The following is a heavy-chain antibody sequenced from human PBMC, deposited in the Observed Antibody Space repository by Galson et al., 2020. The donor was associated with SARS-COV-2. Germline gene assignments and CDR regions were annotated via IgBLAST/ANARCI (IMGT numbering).Heavy chain of an antibody. Sequence: QLGESLKISCAASGFTFSSYGMHWVRQAPGKGLEWVAVISYDGSNKYYADSVKGRFTISRDNSKNTLYLQMNSLRTEDTAVYYCAKDRRYYDILTGYYPAVSWGVTQLGYGMDVWGQGTTVTVSS. D-gene: IGHD3-9*01. CDR3: AKDRRYYDILTGYYPAVSWGVTQLGYGMDV. CDR2: ISYDGSNK. V-gene: IGHV3-30*18. J-gene: IGHJ6*02. CDR1: GFTFSSYG.